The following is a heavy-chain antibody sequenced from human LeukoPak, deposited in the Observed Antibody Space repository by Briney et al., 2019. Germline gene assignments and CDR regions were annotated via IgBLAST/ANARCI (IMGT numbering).Heavy chain of an antibody. D-gene: IGHD2-15*01. CDR1: GYSFTSYW. J-gene: IGHJ3*02. Sequence: GESLKISCNGSGYSFTSYWIGWVRQMPGKGLEWMGIIYPGDSDTRYSPSFQGQVTISADKSISTAYLQWSSLKASDTAMYYCASGYCSGGSCPAFDIWGQGTMVTVSS. V-gene: IGHV5-51*01. CDR2: IYPGDSDT. CDR3: ASGYCSGGSCPAFDI.